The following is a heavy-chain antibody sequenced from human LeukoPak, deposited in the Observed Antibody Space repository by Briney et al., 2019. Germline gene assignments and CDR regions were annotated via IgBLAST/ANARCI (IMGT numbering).Heavy chain of an antibody. CDR2: IYTSGST. J-gene: IGHJ6*02. D-gene: IGHD5-12*01. CDR1: GGSISSYY. CDR3: ARGGSGYDYDYYYYGMGV. V-gene: IGHV4-4*09. Sequence: SETLSLTCTVSGGSISSYYWSWIRQPPGKGLEWIGYIYTSGSTNYNPSLKSRVTMSVDTSKNQFSLKLSSVTAADAAVYYCARGGSGYDYDYYYYGMGVWGQGTTVTVSS.